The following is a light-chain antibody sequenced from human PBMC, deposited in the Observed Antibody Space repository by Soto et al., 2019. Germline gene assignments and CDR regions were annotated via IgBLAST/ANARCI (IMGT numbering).Light chain of an antibody. J-gene: IGKJ5*01. V-gene: IGKV3-15*01. CDR3: QQYNNWPIT. Sequence: EIVFTQSPCTPSMSPGERATLSCRASQSVSSNLAWYQQKPGQAPRLLIYGASTRATGIPARFSGSGSGTEFTLTISSLQSEDFAVYYCQQYNNWPITFGQGTRLE. CDR2: GAS. CDR1: QSVSSN.